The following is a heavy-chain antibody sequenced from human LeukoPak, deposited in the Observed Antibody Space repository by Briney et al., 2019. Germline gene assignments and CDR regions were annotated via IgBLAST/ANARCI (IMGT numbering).Heavy chain of an antibody. CDR2: IYYSGNT. D-gene: IGHD6-19*01. CDR1: GGSISSSNYY. CDR3: ARRRWLEFYWFDP. Sequence: PSETLSLTCTVSGGSISSSNYYWGWLRLPPGRGLEWLGNIYYSGNTYYNPSLQSRVTISVDTSKNQFSLKLSSVTAADTAVYYCARRRWLEFYWFDPWGQGTLVTVSS. J-gene: IGHJ5*02. V-gene: IGHV4-39*01.